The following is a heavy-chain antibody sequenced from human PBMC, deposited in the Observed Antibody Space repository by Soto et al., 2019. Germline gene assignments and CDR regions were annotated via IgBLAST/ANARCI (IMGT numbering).Heavy chain of an antibody. D-gene: IGHD2-21*02. CDR3: AKDQGVVVTAILDY. Sequence: EVQLLESGGGLVQPGGSLRVSCAASGFTFSSYAMSWVRQAPGKGLEWVSAISGSGGSTYYADSVKGRFTISRDNSKNTLYLQMNSLRAEDTAVYYCAKDQGVVVTAILDYWGQGTLVTVSS. J-gene: IGHJ4*02. CDR1: GFTFSSYA. CDR2: ISGSGGST. V-gene: IGHV3-23*01.